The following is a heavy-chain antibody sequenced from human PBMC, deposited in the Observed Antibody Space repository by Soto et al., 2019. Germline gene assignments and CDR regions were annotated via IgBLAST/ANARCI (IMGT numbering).Heavy chain of an antibody. D-gene: IGHD1-26*01. CDR2: ISYDGSNK. V-gene: IGHV3-30*18. CDR3: AKDRSIVGATEYFDY. J-gene: IGHJ4*02. Sequence: GGSLRLSCAASGFTFSSYGMNWVRQAPGKGLEWVAVISYDGSNKYYADSVKGRFTISRDNSKNTLYLQMNSLRAEDTAVYYCAKDRSIVGATEYFDYRGPGTLDTV. CDR1: GFTFSSYG.